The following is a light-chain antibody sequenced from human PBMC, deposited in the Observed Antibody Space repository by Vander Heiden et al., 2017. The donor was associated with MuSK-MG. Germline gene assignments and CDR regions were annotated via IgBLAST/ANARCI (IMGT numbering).Light chain of an antibody. CDR3: QQYDSYPPFT. J-gene: IGKJ3*01. V-gene: IGKV1-8*01. Sequence: ILTCRASQGISSYLAWYQQKPGKAPKLLIYTASTLQSGVPSRFSGSGYGKDFTLTISCRQSEDFASYYCQQYDSYPPFTFGHGTKVDIK. CDR1: QGISSY. CDR2: TAS.